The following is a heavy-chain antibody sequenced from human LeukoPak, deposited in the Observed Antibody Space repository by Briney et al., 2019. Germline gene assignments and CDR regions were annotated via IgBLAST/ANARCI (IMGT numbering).Heavy chain of an antibody. D-gene: IGHD3-22*01. CDR1: GFTFSSYG. CDR2: ISGSGGST. CDR3: AKPDYYDSSGYYNGFDP. J-gene: IGHJ5*02. V-gene: IGHV3-23*01. Sequence: TGGSLRLSCAASGFTFSSYGMSWVRQAPGKGLEWVSGISGSGGSTYYADSVKGRFTISRDNSKNTLYLQMNSLRAEDTAVYYCAKPDYYDSSGYYNGFDPWGQGTLVTASS.